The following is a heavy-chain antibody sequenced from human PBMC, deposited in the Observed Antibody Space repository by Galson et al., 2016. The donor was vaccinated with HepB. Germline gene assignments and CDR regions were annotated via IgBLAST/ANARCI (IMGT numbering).Heavy chain of an antibody. V-gene: IGHV4-31*03. D-gene: IGHD3-22*01. Sequence: TLSLTCTVSGGSVSSGGYYWTWIRQHPGKGLEWIGYIYYSGNTYYNPSLKSRVSISIDTSKNQFSLKLSSVTAADTAVYYCARGQPYFYDSSIYQSPRKTWYFDLWGRGTLVTVSS. CDR2: IYYSGNT. J-gene: IGHJ2*01. CDR1: GGSVSSGGYY. CDR3: ARGQPYFYDSSIYQSPRKTWYFDL.